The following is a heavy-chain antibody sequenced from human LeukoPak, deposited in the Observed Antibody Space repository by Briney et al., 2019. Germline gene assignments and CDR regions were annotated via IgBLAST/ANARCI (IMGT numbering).Heavy chain of an antibody. D-gene: IGHD6-13*01. V-gene: IGHV3-23*01. Sequence: PGGSLRLSCAASGFTFSSYWMSWVRQAPGKGLEWVSAISGSGGSTYYADSVKGRFTISRDNSKNTLYLQMNSLRAEDTAVYYCAKDLGFPATRSSSWPLDYWGQGTLVTVSS. CDR3: AKDLGFPATRSSSWPLDY. CDR1: GFTFSSYW. J-gene: IGHJ4*02. CDR2: ISGSGGST.